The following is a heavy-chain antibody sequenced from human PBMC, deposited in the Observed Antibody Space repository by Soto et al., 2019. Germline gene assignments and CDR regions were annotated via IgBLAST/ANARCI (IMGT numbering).Heavy chain of an antibody. D-gene: IGHD3-22*01. CDR3: ARDYDSSGYPRYYFDY. V-gene: IGHV3-33*01. J-gene: IGHJ4*02. CDR2: IWYDGSNK. Sequence: QVQLVESGGGVVQPGRSLRLSCAASGFTFSSYGMHWVRQAPGKGLEWVAVIWYDGSNKYYADSVKGRFTISRDNSKXXLYLQMNSRRAEDTAVYYCARDYDSSGYPRYYFDYWGQGTLVTVSS. CDR1: GFTFSSYG.